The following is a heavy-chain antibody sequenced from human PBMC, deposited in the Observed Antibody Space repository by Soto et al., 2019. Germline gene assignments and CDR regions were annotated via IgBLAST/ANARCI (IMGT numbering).Heavy chain of an antibody. V-gene: IGHV3-30*18. CDR2: ISYDESDK. CDR3: AKGTPNAPFIVGGTGGGVY. CDR1: GFTFRSYA. Sequence: GGSLRLSCAASGFTFRSYAMHWVRQAPGKGLEWVAVISYDESDKYYADSLKGRFTISRDNSKNTLYLQMNSLRAEDTAVYYCAKGTPNAPFIVGGTGGGVYWGQGTLVTVSS. D-gene: IGHD1-26*01. J-gene: IGHJ4*02.